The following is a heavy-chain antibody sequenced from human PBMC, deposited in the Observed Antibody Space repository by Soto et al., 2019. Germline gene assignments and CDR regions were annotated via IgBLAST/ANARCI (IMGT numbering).Heavy chain of an antibody. J-gene: IGHJ5*02. D-gene: IGHD4-17*01. CDR3: ARGARVDYGDDWDWFDP. CDR2: IYYSGST. V-gene: IGHV4-30-4*01. Sequence: QVQLQESGPGLVKPSQTLSLTCTVSGGSISSGDYYWSWIRQPPGKGLEWIGYIYYSGSTYYNPSLKSRVTISVDTAKNQFSLKLSSVTAADTAVYYCARGARVDYGDDWDWFDPWGQGTLVTVSS. CDR1: GGSISSGDYY.